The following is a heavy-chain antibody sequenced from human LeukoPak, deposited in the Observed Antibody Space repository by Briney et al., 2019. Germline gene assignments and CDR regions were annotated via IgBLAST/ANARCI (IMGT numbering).Heavy chain of an antibody. Sequence: GGSLRLSCAASGFTFSSYSMNRVRQAPGKGLEWVSSISSSSSYIYYADSVKGRFTISRDNSKNTLYLQMNSLRAEDTAVYYCAKDNQYYYGSGSYYQYYFDYWGQGTLVTVSS. D-gene: IGHD3-10*01. V-gene: IGHV3-21*04. CDR3: AKDNQYYYGSGSYYQYYFDY. J-gene: IGHJ4*02. CDR1: GFTFSSYS. CDR2: ISSSSSYI.